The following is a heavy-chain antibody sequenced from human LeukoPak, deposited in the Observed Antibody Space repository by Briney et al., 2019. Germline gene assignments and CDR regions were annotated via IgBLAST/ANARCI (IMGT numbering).Heavy chain of an antibody. V-gene: IGHV1-18*01. CDR3: TRDRHYKFDY. CDR2: ISAYNGNT. Sequence: ASVKVSCKASGYTFTSYGICWVRQAPGQGLEWMGWISAYNGNTNYAQKLQGRVTMTTDTSTSTAFVELWSLTSDDTAVYYCTRDRHYKFDYWGQGTLVTVSS. CDR1: GYTFTSYG. J-gene: IGHJ4*02. D-gene: IGHD1-14*01.